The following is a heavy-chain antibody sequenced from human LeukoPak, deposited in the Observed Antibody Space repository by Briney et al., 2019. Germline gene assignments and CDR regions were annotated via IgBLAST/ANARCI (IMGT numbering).Heavy chain of an antibody. CDR2: ISYDGSNK. J-gene: IGHJ4*02. D-gene: IGHD1-26*01. CDR1: GFTFSSYA. V-gene: IGHV3-30*04. Sequence: GGSLRLSCAASGFTFSSYAMHWVRQAPGKGLEWVAVISYDGSNKYYADSVKGRFTISRDNSKNTLYLQMNSLRAEDTAVYYCARYGSVGATGYFDYWGQGTLVTVS. CDR3: ARYGSVGATGYFDY.